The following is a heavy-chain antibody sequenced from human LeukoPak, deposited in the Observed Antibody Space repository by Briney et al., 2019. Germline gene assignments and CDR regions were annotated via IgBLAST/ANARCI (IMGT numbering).Heavy chain of an antibody. CDR3: ARSPRSSPTNYFYYNMDV. V-gene: IGHV1-18*01. Sequence: ASVKVSCKASGYTFTSYAMNWVRQAPGQGLEWMGWISPYTGDTKYAQKFQGRVTMTTYKSTSTAYMELRSLRSDDTAVYFCARSPRSSPTNYFYYNMDVWGNGTTVTVSS. J-gene: IGHJ6*04. CDR1: GYTFTSYA. CDR2: ISPYTGDT. D-gene: IGHD2-2*01.